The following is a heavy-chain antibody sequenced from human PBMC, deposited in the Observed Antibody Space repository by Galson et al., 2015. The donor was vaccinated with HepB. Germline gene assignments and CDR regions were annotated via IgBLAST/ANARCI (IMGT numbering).Heavy chain of an antibody. Sequence: SLRLSCAASGFTFSSYAMSWVRQAPGKGLEWVSAISGSGGSTYYADSVKGRFTISRDNSKNTLYLQMNSLRAEDTAVYYCAKGGGSGSYYLSSFFDYWGQGTLVTVSS. J-gene: IGHJ4*02. CDR2: ISGSGGST. CDR1: GFTFSSYA. D-gene: IGHD1-26*01. CDR3: AKGGGSGSYYLSSFFDY. V-gene: IGHV3-23*01.